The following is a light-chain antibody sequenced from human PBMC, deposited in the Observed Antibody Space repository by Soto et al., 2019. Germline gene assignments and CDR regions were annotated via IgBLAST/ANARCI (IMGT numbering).Light chain of an antibody. CDR2: TND. CDR3: AAWDDDLNGLV. Sequence: QSVLTQPPSASGTPGQRVSISCSGSRPNIGSNFVNWYQQLPGTAPTLLIHTNDQRPSGVPGRFSGSKSGASASLAISGLKSEDEADYFCAAWDDDLNGLVFGGGTKLTVL. CDR1: RPNIGSNF. V-gene: IGLV1-44*01. J-gene: IGLJ2*01.